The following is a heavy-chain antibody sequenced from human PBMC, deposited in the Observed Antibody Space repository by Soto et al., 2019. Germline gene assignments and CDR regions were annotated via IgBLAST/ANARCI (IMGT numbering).Heavy chain of an antibody. J-gene: IGHJ4*02. D-gene: IGHD3-10*02. V-gene: IGHV3-30-3*01. CDR2: ISYDGSNK. CDR3: ARDMSPPGEGYFDY. Sequence: PGGSLRLSCAASGFTFGSYAMHWVRQAPGKGLEWVAVISYDGSNKYYADSVKGRFTISRDNSKNTLYLQMNSLRAEDTAVYYCARDMSPPGEGYFDYWGQGTLVTVSS. CDR1: GFTFGSYA.